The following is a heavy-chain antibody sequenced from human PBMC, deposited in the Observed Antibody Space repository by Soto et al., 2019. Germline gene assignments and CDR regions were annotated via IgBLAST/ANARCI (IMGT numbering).Heavy chain of an antibody. Sequence: ASVKVSCKASGYIFTTYAMHWVRQAPGQRLEWMGWINAGTGIAKYSQKFQGRVTITRDTSASTAYMELSSLRSEDTAVYYCARKRAAAYNWLDPWGQGTLVTVSS. CDR2: INAGTGIA. J-gene: IGHJ5*02. V-gene: IGHV1-3*01. CDR3: ARKRAAAYNWLDP. D-gene: IGHD6-13*01. CDR1: GYIFTTYA.